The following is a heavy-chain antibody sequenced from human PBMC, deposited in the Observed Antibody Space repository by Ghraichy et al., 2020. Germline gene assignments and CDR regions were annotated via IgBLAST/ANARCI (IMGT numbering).Heavy chain of an antibody. V-gene: IGHV4-4*07. D-gene: IGHD6-19*01. J-gene: IGHJ4*02. CDR2: IYTSGST. CDR1: GGSISSYY. Sequence: SETLSLTCTVSGGSISSYYWSWIRQPAGKGLEWIGRIYTSGSTNYNPSLKSRVTMSVDTSKNQFSLKLSSVTAADTAVYYCAREGYSSGWYREIDYWGQGTLVTVSS. CDR3: AREGYSSGWYREIDY.